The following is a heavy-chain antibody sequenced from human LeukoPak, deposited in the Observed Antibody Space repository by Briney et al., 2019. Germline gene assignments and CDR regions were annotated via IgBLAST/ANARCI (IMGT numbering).Heavy chain of an antibody. CDR2: ISGSGGGT. J-gene: IGHJ4*02. D-gene: IGHD3/OR15-3a*01. Sequence: GGSLRLSCAASGFTFNDYAMSWVRQAPGKGLEWVSGISGSGGGTYYADPVKGRFTISRDNSQNTLYLQMNSLGADDTAIYYCARGRIGPDYWGQGTLVTVSS. V-gene: IGHV3-23*01. CDR1: GFTFNDYA. CDR3: ARGRIGPDY.